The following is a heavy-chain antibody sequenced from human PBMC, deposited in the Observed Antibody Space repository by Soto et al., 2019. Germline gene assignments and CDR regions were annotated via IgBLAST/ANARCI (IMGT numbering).Heavy chain of an antibody. CDR2: IYYSGST. CDR1: GGSISSSSYY. Sequence: PSETLSLTCXVSGGSISSSSYYWGWIRQPPGKGLEWIGSIYYSGSTYYNPSLKSRVTISVDTSKNQFSLKLSSVTAADTAVYYCARQVTVQFDYWGQGTLVTVSS. CDR3: ARQVTVQFDY. J-gene: IGHJ4*02. D-gene: IGHD4-17*01. V-gene: IGHV4-39*01.